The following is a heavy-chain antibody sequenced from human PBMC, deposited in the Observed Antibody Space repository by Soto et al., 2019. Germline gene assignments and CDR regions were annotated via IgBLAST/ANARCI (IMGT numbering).Heavy chain of an antibody. CDR1: GGSISSYY. D-gene: IGHD5-18*01. CDR2: IYYSGST. CDR3: AGTTAIRAFDI. Sequence: SETLSLTCTVSGGSISSYYWSWIRQPPGKGLEWIGYIYYSGSTNYNPSLKSRVTISVDTSKNQFSLKLSSVTAADTAVYYCAGTTAIRAFDIWGQGTMVTVSS. V-gene: IGHV4-59*01. J-gene: IGHJ3*02.